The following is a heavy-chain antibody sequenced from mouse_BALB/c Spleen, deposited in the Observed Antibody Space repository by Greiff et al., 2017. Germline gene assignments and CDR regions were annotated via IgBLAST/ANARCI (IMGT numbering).Heavy chain of an antibody. V-gene: IGHV2-6-7*01. Sequence: QVQLKESGPGLVAPSQSLSITCTVSGFSLTGYGVNWVRQHPGKGLEWLGMIWGDGSTDYNSALKSRLSISKDNSKSQVFLKMNSLQTDDTARYYCARGGDDGYYAMDYWGQGTSGTVSS. CDR1: GFSLTGYG. CDR2: IWGDGST. CDR3: ARGGDDGYYAMDY. D-gene: IGHD2-3*01. J-gene: IGHJ4*01.